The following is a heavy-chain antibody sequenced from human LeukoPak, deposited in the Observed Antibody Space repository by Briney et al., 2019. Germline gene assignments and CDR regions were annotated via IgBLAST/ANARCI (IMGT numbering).Heavy chain of an antibody. D-gene: IGHD5-24*01. CDR1: GGSINSYY. Sequence: SGTLSLTCTVSGGSINSYYWSWIRQPPGKGLEWIGYIHYSGSTNYNPSLKSRVTISVDTSKNQFSLKLSCVTAADTAEYYCARDGQLRNAFDIWGQGTMLTVSS. V-gene: IGHV4-59*01. CDR3: ARDGQLRNAFDI. J-gene: IGHJ3*02. CDR2: IHYSGST.